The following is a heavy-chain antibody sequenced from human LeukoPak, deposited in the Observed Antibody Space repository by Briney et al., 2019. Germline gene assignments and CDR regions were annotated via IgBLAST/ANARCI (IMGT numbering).Heavy chain of an antibody. J-gene: IGHJ6*03. Sequence: SETLSLTCAVYGGSFSGYYWSWIRQPPGKGLEWIGEINHSGSTNYNPSLKNRVTISVNTSNNQFSLKLSSVTAADTDVYYCARNSSPYYYYYYMDVWGKGTTVTVSS. V-gene: IGHV4-34*01. CDR3: ARNSSPYYYYYYMDV. CDR1: GGSFSGYY. CDR2: INHSGST. D-gene: IGHD4-23*01.